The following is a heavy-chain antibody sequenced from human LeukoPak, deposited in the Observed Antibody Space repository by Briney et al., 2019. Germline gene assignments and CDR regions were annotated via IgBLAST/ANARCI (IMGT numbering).Heavy chain of an antibody. CDR3: ARDGTPLGSSRPVPNNWFDP. CDR1: GGSISNSSYY. J-gene: IGHJ5*02. V-gene: IGHV4-39*07. CDR2: IYYSGST. Sequence: SETLSLTCTVSGGSISNSSYYWGWIRQPPGKGLEWIGSIYYSGSTYYNPSLKSRVTISVDTSKNQFSLKLSSVTAADTAVYYCARDGTPLGSSRPVPNNWFDPWGQGTLVTVSS. D-gene: IGHD6-13*01.